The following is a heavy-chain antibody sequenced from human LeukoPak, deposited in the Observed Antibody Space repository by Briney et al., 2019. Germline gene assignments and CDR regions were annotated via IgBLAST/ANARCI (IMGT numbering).Heavy chain of an antibody. CDR1: GFSFSSFG. CDR2: IRYDGSNK. CDR3: ARGEVEYCGGDCYTDY. J-gene: IGHJ4*02. Sequence: GGSLRLSCAASGFSFSSFGMHWVRQAPGKGLEWVAFIRYDGSNKFCADSVKGRFTISRDNSKNTLYLQMNSLRAEDTAVYYCARGEVEYCGGDCYTDYWGQGTLVTVSS. D-gene: IGHD2-21*01. V-gene: IGHV3-30*02.